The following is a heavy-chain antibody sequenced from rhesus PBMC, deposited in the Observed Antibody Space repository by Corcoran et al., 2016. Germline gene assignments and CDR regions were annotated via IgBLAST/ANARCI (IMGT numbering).Heavy chain of an antibody. D-gene: IGHD3-40*01. CDR2: FDYPSGAP. CDR3: VRNINTPTDV. J-gene: IGHJ5-2*02. V-gene: IGHV4-165*01. CDR1: GASISFYY. Sequence: QVQLQESGPGLLKPSETLSLTCAVSGASISFYYWSWIRQPPRKALECIGYFDYPSGAPYYNPSLKSRVTMSRDTSKNEIFLDLDSVTAADTAIYYCVRNINTPTDVWGRGILVTVSS.